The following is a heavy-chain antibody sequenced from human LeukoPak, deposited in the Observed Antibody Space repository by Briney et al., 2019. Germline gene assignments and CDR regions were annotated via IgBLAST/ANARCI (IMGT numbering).Heavy chain of an antibody. CDR1: GFTVSSNY. CDR2: IYSGGST. D-gene: IGHD1-26*01. V-gene: IGHV3-53*01. J-gene: IGHJ4*02. Sequence: GGSLRLSCAASGFTVSSNYMSWVRQAPGKGLEWVSVIYSGGSTYYADSVKGRFTISRDNSKNTLYLQMSSLRAEDTAVYYCARSGSYYGVEFDYWGQGTLVTVSS. CDR3: ARSGSYYGVEFDY.